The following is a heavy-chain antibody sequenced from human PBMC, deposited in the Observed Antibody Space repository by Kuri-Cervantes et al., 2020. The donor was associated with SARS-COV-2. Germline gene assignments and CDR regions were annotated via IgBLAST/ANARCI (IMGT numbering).Heavy chain of an antibody. V-gene: IGHV1-69*06. Sequence: SVKVSCKASGCTFSSYAISWVRQAPGQGLEWMGGINSIFGTANYAQKFQGRVTITADKSTSTAYMELSSLRSEDTAVYYCAREGVGPAAPPPGGLYYYYIDVWGQGTTVTVSS. CDR3: AREGVGPAAPPPGGLYYYYIDV. D-gene: IGHD2-2*01. CDR1: GCTFSSYA. CDR2: INSIFGTA. J-gene: IGHJ6*02.